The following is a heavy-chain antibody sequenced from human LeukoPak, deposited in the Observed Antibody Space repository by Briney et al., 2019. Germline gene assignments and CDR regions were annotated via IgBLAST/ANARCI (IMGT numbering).Heavy chain of an antibody. V-gene: IGHV1-69-2*01. CDR3: ATVIAARHFDY. D-gene: IGHD6-6*01. J-gene: IGHJ4*02. CDR1: GYTFTDYY. Sequence: ASVKISCKVSGYTFTDYYMHWVQQAPGKGLEWMGLVDPEDGETIYAEKFQGRVTITADTSTDTAYMELSSLRSEDTALYYCATVIAARHFDYWGQGTLVTVSS. CDR2: VDPEDGET.